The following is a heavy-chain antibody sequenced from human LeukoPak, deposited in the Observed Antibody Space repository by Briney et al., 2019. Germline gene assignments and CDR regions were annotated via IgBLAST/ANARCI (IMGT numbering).Heavy chain of an antibody. D-gene: IGHD2-15*01. Sequence: GGSLRLSCAASGFTFSSYGMSWVRQAPGKGLEWVSAISGSGGSTYYADSVKGRFTISRDNSKNTLYLQMNSLRAEDTAVYYCAQGGLVVVAATPYYWGQGTLVTVSS. J-gene: IGHJ4*02. CDR1: GFTFSSYG. V-gene: IGHV3-23*01. CDR2: ISGSGGST. CDR3: AQGGLVVVAATPYY.